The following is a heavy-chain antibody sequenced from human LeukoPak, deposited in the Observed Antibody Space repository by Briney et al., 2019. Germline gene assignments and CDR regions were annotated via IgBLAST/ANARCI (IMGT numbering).Heavy chain of an antibody. Sequence: PGGSLRLSCAASGFTVSSNYVTWVRQAPGKGLWWGSVIYNDGSTYYAEFVKGRFTIYRDNSKNTVYLQMNSMRAEETAVYYCATVASSRLESWGQGTMVTVSS. J-gene: IGHJ4*02. CDR2: IYNDGST. CDR1: GFTVSSNY. V-gene: IGHV3-66*01. D-gene: IGHD6-6*01. CDR3: ATVASSRLES.